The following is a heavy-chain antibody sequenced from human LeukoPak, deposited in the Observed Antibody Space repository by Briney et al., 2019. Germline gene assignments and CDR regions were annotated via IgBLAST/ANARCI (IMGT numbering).Heavy chain of an antibody. J-gene: IGHJ1*01. V-gene: IGHV4-34*01. CDR1: GGSFSGYY. CDR2: INHSGST. Sequence: SETLSLTCAVYGGSFSGYYWSWIRQPPGKGLEWIGEINHSGSTNYNPSLKSRVTISVDTSKNQFSLKLSFVTAADTAVYYCANPQVAGTGQYFQHWGQGTLVTVSS. CDR3: ANPQVAGTGQYFQH. D-gene: IGHD6-19*01.